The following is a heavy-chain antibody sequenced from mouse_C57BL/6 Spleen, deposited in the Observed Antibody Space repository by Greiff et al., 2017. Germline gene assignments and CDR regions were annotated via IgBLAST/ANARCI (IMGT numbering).Heavy chain of an antibody. D-gene: IGHD3-2*02. Sequence: EVQVVESGEGLVKPGGSLKLSCAASGFTFSSYAMSWVRQTPEKRLEWVAYISSGGDYIYYADTVKGRFTISRDNARNTLYLQMSSLKSEDTAMYYCTRDTAQATETWFAYWGQGTLVTVSA. CDR3: TRDTAQATETWFAY. CDR1: GFTFSSYA. V-gene: IGHV5-9-1*02. J-gene: IGHJ3*01. CDR2: ISSGGDYI.